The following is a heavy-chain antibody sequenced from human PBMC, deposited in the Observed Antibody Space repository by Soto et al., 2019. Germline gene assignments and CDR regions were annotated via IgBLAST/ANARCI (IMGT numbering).Heavy chain of an antibody. CDR3: ARETMVRGVIITGYYYYGMDV. V-gene: IGHV4-30-4*01. D-gene: IGHD3-10*01. Sequence: SETLSLTCTVSGGSISSGDYYWSWIRQPPGKGLEWIGYIYYSGSTYYNPSLKSRVTISVDTSKNQFSLKLSSVTAADTAVYYCARETMVRGVIITGYYYYGMDVWGQGTTVT. CDR2: IYYSGST. CDR1: GGSISSGDYY. J-gene: IGHJ6*02.